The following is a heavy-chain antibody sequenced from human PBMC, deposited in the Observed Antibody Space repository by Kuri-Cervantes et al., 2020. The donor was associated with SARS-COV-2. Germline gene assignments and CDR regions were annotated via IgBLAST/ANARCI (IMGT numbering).Heavy chain of an antibody. D-gene: IGHD5-18*01. CDR2: IIPIFGTA. V-gene: IGHV1-69*05. CDR1: GGTFSSYA. J-gene: IGHJ6*03. CDR3: ARVRGYSYGYRGDYYMDV. Sequence: SAQVSCNASGGTFSSYAISWVRQAPGQGLEWMGGIIPIFGTANYAQKFQGRVTIITDESTSTAYMELSSLRTEDTAVYYCARVRGYSYGYRGDYYMDVWGKGTTVTVSS.